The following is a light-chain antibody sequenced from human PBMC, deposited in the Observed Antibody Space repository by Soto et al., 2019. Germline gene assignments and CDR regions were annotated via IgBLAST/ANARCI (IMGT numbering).Light chain of an antibody. CDR2: KAS. Sequence: DIQMTQSPSTLSGSVGDRVTITCRASQTISSWLAWYQQKPGKAPKLLIYKASTLKSGVPSRFSGRGSETEFTLTISSLQPDDFATYYCQHYNSYSEAFGQGTKVDIK. CDR3: QHYNSYSEA. V-gene: IGKV1-5*03. J-gene: IGKJ1*01. CDR1: QTISSW.